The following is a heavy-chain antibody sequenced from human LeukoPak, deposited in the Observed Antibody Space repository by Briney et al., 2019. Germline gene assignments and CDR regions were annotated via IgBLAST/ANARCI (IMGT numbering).Heavy chain of an antibody. CDR3: ARSVGQLVRWFDP. CDR2: IYHSGST. D-gene: IGHD6-6*01. V-gene: IGHV4-38-2*02. CDR1: GYSISSGYY. Sequence: SETLSLTCTVSGYSISSGYYWGRIRQPPGKGLEWIGSIYHSGSTYYNPSLKSRVTISVDTSKNQFSLKLSSVTAADTAVYYCARSVGQLVRWFDPWGQGTLVTVSS. J-gene: IGHJ5*02.